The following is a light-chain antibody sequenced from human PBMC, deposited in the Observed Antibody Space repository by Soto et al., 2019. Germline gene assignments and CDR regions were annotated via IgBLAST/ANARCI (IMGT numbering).Light chain of an antibody. V-gene: IGKV3-20*01. CDR2: SAS. J-gene: IGKJ1*01. Sequence: EIVLTQSPGTLSLSPGERAALSCRASQSVSSSYLTWYQQKPGQAPRLLIYSASSRANGIPDRFSGSGSGTYFTLTITRLEPEDFGVYYCHHSSSSPWTFGQGTKVEIK. CDR1: QSVSSSY. CDR3: HHSSSSPWT.